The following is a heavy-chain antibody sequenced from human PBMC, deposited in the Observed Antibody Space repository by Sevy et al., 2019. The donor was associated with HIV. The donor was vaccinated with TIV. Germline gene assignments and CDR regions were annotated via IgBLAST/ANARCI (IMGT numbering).Heavy chain of an antibody. Sequence: GESLKISCAASGFTFSSYAMSWVRQAPGKGLEWVSAISGSGGSTYYADSVKGRFTISRDNSKNTLYLQMNSLRAEDTAVYYCAKDRSGWYRYNWFDPWGQGTLVTVSS. V-gene: IGHV3-23*01. CDR2: ISGSGGST. CDR1: GFTFSSYA. D-gene: IGHD6-19*01. CDR3: AKDRSGWYRYNWFDP. J-gene: IGHJ5*02.